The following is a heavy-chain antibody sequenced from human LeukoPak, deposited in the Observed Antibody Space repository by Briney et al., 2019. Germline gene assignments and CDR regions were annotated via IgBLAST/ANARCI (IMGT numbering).Heavy chain of an antibody. CDR2: IYPGDSDT. CDR3: SRQGCTTTSCHTIDS. CDR1: GYNFITYW. D-gene: IGHD2-2*02. J-gene: IGHJ4*02. V-gene: IGHV5-51*01. Sequence: GESLKISCQGSGYNFITYWIGWVRQMPGKGLEWMGIIYPGDSDTRYSPSFQGQVTISADKSLSTAYLQWSSLKASDTAMYYCSRQGCTTTSCHTIDSWGQGSLVTVSS.